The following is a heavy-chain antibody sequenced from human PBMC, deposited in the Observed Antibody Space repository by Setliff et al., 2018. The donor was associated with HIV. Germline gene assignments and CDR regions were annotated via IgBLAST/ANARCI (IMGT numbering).Heavy chain of an antibody. CDR1: GGSSSGHS. V-gene: IGHV4-34*01. D-gene: IGHD6-13*01. J-gene: IGHJ4*02. CDR2: INRSGSA. CDR3: ARQSTVAAAGFDF. Sequence: SETLSLTCAVYGGSSSGHSWTWIRQPPGKGLEWIGEINRSGSANYNRSLKSRVTMSVDTSKRQFSLKLDSVTAADTAIYYCARQSTVAAAGFDFWGQGTLVTV.